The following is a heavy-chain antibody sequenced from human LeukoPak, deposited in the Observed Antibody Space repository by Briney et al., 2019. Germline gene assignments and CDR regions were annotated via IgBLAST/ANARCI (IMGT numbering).Heavy chain of an antibody. V-gene: IGHV4-30-4*08. D-gene: IGHD2-21*01. CDR3: ARSLKCGGDCPPPDY. CDR2: IYYSGST. J-gene: IGHJ4*02. CDR1: GGSISSGDYY. Sequence: SQTLSLTCTVSGGSISSGDYYWSWIRQPPGKGLEWIGYIYYSGSTYYNPSLKSRVTISVDTSKNQFPLKLSSVTAADTAVYYCARSLKCGGDCPPPDYWGQGTLVTVSS.